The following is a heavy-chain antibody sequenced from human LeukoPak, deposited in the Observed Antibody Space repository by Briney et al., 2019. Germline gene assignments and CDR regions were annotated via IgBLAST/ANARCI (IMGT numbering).Heavy chain of an antibody. D-gene: IGHD6-19*01. CDR2: ISYDGSNR. V-gene: IGHV3-30-3*01. Sequence: GGSLRLSCAASGFTFSSYAMHWVRQAPGKGLEWVAVISYDGSNRYYADSVKGRFTISRDNSKNTLYLQMNSLRAEDTAVYYCARDLYSSGWSGAFDIWGQGTMVTVSS. CDR1: GFTFSSYA. CDR3: ARDLYSSGWSGAFDI. J-gene: IGHJ3*02.